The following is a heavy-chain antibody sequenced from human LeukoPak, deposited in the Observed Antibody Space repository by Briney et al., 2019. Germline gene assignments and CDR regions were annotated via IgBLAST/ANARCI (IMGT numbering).Heavy chain of an antibody. CDR3: ARDWGIAAAGKGVFDY. D-gene: IGHD6-13*01. CDR1: GFTFSSYS. V-gene: IGHV3-21*01. Sequence: GGSLRLFCAASGFTFSSYSMNWVRHAPGKGLEWVSSISSSSYIYYADSVKGRFTLSRDNAKNSLYLQMNSLRAEDTAVYYCARDWGIAAAGKGVFDYWGQGTLVTVSS. J-gene: IGHJ4*02. CDR2: ISSSSYI.